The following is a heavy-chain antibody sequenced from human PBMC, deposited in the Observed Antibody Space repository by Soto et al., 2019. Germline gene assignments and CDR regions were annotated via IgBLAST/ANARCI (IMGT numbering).Heavy chain of an antibody. CDR1: GGTFSTYP. CDR2: IIPKFGTT. V-gene: IGHV1-69*13. Sequence: GASVKVSCKVSGGTFSTYPINWVRQAPGQGLEFMGGIIPKFGTTNYAQKFRGTVTITADESTSTAYMELNNLKSEDTAVYYCARDGLSQIAVDDAFDIWGQGTMVTVSS. D-gene: IGHD3-10*01. CDR3: ARDGLSQIAVDDAFDI. J-gene: IGHJ3*02.